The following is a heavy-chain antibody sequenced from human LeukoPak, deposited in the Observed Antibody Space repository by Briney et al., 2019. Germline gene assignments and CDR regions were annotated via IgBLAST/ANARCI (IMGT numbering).Heavy chain of an antibody. V-gene: IGHV3-30*18. D-gene: IGHD3-22*01. J-gene: IGHJ4*02. CDR1: GFTFSSYG. Sequence: PGRSLRLSCAASGFTFSSYGMHWARQAPGKGLEWVAVISYDGSNKYYADSVKGRFTISRDNSKNTLYLQMNSLRAEDTAVYYCAKSTEYYYDSSPADYWGQGTLVTVSS. CDR2: ISYDGSNK. CDR3: AKSTEYYYDSSPADY.